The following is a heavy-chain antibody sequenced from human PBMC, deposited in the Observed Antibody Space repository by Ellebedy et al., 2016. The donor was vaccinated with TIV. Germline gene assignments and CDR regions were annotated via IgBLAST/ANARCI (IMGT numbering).Heavy chain of an antibody. J-gene: IGHJ4*02. CDR3: ASQGGAYGGLGYFDF. CDR2: IYYSGST. D-gene: IGHD4-23*01. V-gene: IGHV4-31*03. CDR1: GGSISSGGYY. Sequence: SETLSLXXTVSGGSISSGGYYWSWIRQHPGKGLEWIGYIYYSGSTYYNPSLKSRVSISVDTSNNQFSLKLSSVTAADTAVYYCASQGGAYGGLGYFDFWGQGTLVTVSS.